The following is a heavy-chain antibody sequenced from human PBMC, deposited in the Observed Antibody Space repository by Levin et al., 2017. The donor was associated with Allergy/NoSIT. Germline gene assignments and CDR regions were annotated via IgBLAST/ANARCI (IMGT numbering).Heavy chain of an antibody. J-gene: IGHJ6*02. CDR3: ARGLDKWNDSGNNYYYGMDV. CDR2: ISYDGSNK. CDR1: GFTFSSFG. D-gene: IGHD1-20*01. Sequence: GESLKISCAASGFTFSSFGMHWVRQAPGKGLEWVAFISYDGSNKYYADSVKGRFTISRDISKNTLYVQMNSLRAEDTAVYYCARGLDKWNDSGNNYYYGMDVWGQGTTVTVSS. V-gene: IGHV3-30*03.